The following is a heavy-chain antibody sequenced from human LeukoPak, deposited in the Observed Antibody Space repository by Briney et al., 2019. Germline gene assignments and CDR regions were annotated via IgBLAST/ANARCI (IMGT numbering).Heavy chain of an antibody. CDR3: ARGADYGDYGDY. CDR1: GFTVSSNY. D-gene: IGHD4-17*01. Sequence: GGSLRLSCAASGFTVSSNYMSWVRQAPGKGLEWVSVIYSGGSTYYADSVKGRFTISRGNSKNTLYLQMNSLRAEDTAVYYCARGADYGDYGDYWGQGTLVTVSS. CDR2: IYSGGST. V-gene: IGHV3-53*01. J-gene: IGHJ4*02.